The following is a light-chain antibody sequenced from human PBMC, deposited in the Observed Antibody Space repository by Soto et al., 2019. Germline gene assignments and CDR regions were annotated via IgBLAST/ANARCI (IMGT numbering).Light chain of an antibody. CDR1: SSDVGGYNY. CDR2: DVS. CDR3: SSYTISSTYV. Sequence: QSVLTQPASVSGSPGQSIAISCTGTSSDVGGYNYVSWYQQHPGKAPKLLINDVSNRPSGVSSRFSGSKSGNTASLTISGLQAEDETDYYCSSYTISSTYVFGTGTKVTDL. V-gene: IGLV2-14*01. J-gene: IGLJ1*01.